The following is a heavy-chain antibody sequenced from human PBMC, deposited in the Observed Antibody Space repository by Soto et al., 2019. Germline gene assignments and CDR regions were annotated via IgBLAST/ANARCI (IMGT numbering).Heavy chain of an antibody. D-gene: IGHD1-26*01. Sequence: ASVKVSCKASGYTFTSYGISWARQAPGQGLEWMGWISAYNGNTNYAQKLQGRVTMTTDTSTSTAYMELRSLRSDDTAVYYCATGYVGTTTYYYYGMDVWGQGTTVTVSS. CDR3: ATGYVGTTTYYYYGMDV. CDR2: ISAYNGNT. CDR1: GYTFTSYG. J-gene: IGHJ6*02. V-gene: IGHV1-18*01.